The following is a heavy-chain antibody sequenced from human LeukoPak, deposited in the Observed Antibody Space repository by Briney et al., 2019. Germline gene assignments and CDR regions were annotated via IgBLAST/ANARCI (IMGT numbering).Heavy chain of an antibody. Sequence: GRSLRLSCAASGFTFSSYAMHWVRQAPGKGLEWVAVISYDGSNKYYADSVKGRFTISRDNSKNTLYLQMNSLRAEDTAVYYCALDSGNLFDYWGQGTLVTVSS. J-gene: IGHJ4*02. V-gene: IGHV3-30-3*01. CDR1: GFTFSSYA. CDR2: ISYDGSNK. CDR3: ALDSGNLFDY. D-gene: IGHD1-26*01.